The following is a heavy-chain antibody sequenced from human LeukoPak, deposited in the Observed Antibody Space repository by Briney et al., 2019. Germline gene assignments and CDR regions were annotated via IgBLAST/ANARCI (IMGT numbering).Heavy chain of an antibody. Sequence: SGGSLRLSCAASGFTFSSYVISWVRQAPGKGLEWVSGISGSGNRTYYADSVKGRFTISRDNSKNTLYLQMNSLRAEDTAVYYCAKTTFEGFDPWGLGTLVTVST. CDR3: AKTTFEGFDP. D-gene: IGHD1-1*01. J-gene: IGHJ5*02. CDR2: ISGSGNRT. CDR1: GFTFSSYV. V-gene: IGHV3-23*01.